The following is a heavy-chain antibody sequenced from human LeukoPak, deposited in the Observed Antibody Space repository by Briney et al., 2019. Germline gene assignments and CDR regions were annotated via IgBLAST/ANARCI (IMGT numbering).Heavy chain of an antibody. J-gene: IGHJ3*02. CDR2: INCNSGGA. D-gene: IGHD5-24*01. V-gene: IGHV1-2*02. Sequence: ASVKVSCKASGYTFTAYYMHWVRQAPGQGLEWMGWINCNSGGAKYAQIFQGRVTMTRDTSFSTAYMELSRLRSNDTAVYYCARSDQQMAYDAFYIWRQGTMVTVSS. CDR3: ARSDQQMAYDAFYI. CDR1: GYTFTAYY.